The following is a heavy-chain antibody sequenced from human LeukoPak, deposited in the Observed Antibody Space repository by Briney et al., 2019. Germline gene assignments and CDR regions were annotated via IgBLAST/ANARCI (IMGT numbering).Heavy chain of an antibody. Sequence: GGSLRLSCAASGFTFSNAWMSWVRQAPGKGLEWVGRIKSKTDGGTTDYAAPVKGRFTISRDDSKNTLYLQMNSLKTEDTAVYYCTTELRLGELSTYGGLSDYWGQGTLVTVSS. V-gene: IGHV3-15*01. CDR3: TTELRLGELSTYGGLSDY. J-gene: IGHJ4*02. CDR2: IKSKTDGGTT. D-gene: IGHD3-16*02. CDR1: GFTFSNAW.